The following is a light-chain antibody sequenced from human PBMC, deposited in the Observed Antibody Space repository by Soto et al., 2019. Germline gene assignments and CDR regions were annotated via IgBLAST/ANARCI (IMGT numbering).Light chain of an antibody. CDR3: QQLNSYPYT. Sequence: DIQLTQSPPFLSASVGDRVTITCRASQGISSYLAWYQVKSGKAPKLLIYAASTLQSGVPSRFSGSGSGTEFTLTISSLQPEDFATYYCQQLNSYPYTFGQGTKLEIK. J-gene: IGKJ2*01. V-gene: IGKV1-9*01. CDR2: AAS. CDR1: QGISSY.